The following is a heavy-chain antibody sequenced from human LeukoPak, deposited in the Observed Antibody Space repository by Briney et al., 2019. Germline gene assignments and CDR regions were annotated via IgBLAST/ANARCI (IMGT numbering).Heavy chain of an antibody. J-gene: IGHJ4*02. V-gene: IGHV5-51*01. CDR2: IYPGDSDP. CDR1: GYSFTSYW. Sequence: GGSLKISXKGSGYSFTSYWIGWVRQMPGKGLEWMGVIYPGDSDPRYIPYFQGQVTISADKSISTAYLQWSSLQASDTAMYYCARQDGFSRSYYDYWGQGTLVTVSS. CDR3: ARQDGFSRSYYDY. D-gene: IGHD2-8*01.